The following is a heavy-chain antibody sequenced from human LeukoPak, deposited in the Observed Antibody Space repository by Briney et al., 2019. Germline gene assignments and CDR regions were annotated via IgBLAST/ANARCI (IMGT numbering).Heavy chain of an antibody. Sequence: SETLSLTCILSGDAITGSSYYWGWIRHPPGKGLEWIGSMYYSGSTFFNPSLRSRVNMSADTSKNQFSLKRSSVTAADTAVYYCARQYYDSPGYYYFDNWGQGTQVTVSS. V-gene: IGHV4-39*01. J-gene: IGHJ4*02. CDR1: GDAITGSSYY. CDR3: ARQYYDSPGYYYFDN. CDR2: MYYSGST. D-gene: IGHD3-22*01.